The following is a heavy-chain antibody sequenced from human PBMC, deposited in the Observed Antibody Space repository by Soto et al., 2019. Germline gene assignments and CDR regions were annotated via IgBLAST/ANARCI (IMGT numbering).Heavy chain of an antibody. CDR2: IVVGSGNT. V-gene: IGHV1-58*02. CDR3: AADPNLKNDYGDYAQRDYYYYMDV. Sequence: GASVKVSCKASGFTFTSSAMQWVRQARGQRLEWIGWIVVGSGNTNYAQKFQERVTITRDMSTSTAYMELSSLRSEDTAVYYCAADPNLKNDYGDYAQRDYYYYMDVWGKGTTVTVSS. J-gene: IGHJ6*03. D-gene: IGHD4-17*01. CDR1: GFTFTSSA.